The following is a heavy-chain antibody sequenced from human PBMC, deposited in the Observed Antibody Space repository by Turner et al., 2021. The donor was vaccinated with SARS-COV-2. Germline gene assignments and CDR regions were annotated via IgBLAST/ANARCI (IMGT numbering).Heavy chain of an antibody. V-gene: IGHV4-39*02. J-gene: IGHJ6*02. D-gene: IGHD5-12*01. CDR2: IYYSWST. CDR3: ATEMATISRYYYYGMDV. Sequence: QLQLQESGPGLVKPSDTLSLTCTVSGGSISSSRYYWGWIRQPPGKGLEWIGSIYYSWSTYYNPSLKSRVTISVDTSKNKFSLKLSSVTAADTAVYYCATEMATISRYYYYGMDVWGQGTTVTVSS. CDR1: GGSISSSRYY.